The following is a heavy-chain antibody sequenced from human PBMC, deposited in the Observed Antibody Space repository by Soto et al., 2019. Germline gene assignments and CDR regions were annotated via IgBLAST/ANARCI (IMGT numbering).Heavy chain of an antibody. CDR1: GYTFTDYN. J-gene: IGHJ5*02. Sequence: QVQLVQSGAEVKKPGASVKVSCKAFGYTFTDYNIHWVRQAPGQGLEWMGWINPNSGGTTYAEKFEDRVTMTRDTSISTAYMELNRLRYDDAAIYYCARAISDGTEGNWFDPWGQGTLVAVSS. V-gene: IGHV1-2*02. D-gene: IGHD3-3*01. CDR3: ARAISDGTEGNWFDP. CDR2: INPNSGGT.